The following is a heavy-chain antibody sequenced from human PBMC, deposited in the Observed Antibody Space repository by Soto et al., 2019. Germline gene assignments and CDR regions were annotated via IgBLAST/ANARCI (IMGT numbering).Heavy chain of an antibody. Sequence: QLQLQESGPGLVKPSETLSLTCTVSGGSISSSSYYWGWIRQPPGKGLEWIGSIYYSGSTYYNPSLKSRVTISVDTSKNQFSLKLSSVPAADTAVYYCARRHRAPLINFDYWGQGTLVTVSS. CDR2: IYYSGST. V-gene: IGHV4-39*01. CDR1: GGSISSSSYY. D-gene: IGHD3-16*01. CDR3: ARRHRAPLINFDY. J-gene: IGHJ4*02.